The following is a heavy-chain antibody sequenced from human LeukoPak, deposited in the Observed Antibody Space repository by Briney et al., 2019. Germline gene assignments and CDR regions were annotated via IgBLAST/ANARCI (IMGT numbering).Heavy chain of an antibody. CDR3: ATTTRFRPLEWLLCSLDY. CDR1: GYTLTELS. CDR2: FDPEDGET. J-gene: IGHJ4*02. V-gene: IGHV1-24*01. Sequence: ASVKVSCKVSGYTLTELSMHWVRQAPGKGLEWMGGFDPEDGETIYAQKFQGRVTMTEDTSTDTAYMELSSLRSEDTAVYYCATTTRFRPLEWLLCSLDYWGQGTLVTASS. D-gene: IGHD3-3*01.